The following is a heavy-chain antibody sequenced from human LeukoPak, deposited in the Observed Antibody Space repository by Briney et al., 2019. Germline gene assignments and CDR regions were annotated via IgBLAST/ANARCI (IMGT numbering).Heavy chain of an antibody. D-gene: IGHD7-27*01. CDR3: ARDPPANWGSLGAFDI. CDR2: IYYSGST. Sequence: SETLSLTCTVSGGSISSSSYYWGWIRQPPGKGLEWIGSIYYSGSTYYNPSLKSRVTISVDTSKNQFSLKLSSVTAADTAVYYCARDPPANWGSLGAFDIWGQGTMVTVSS. V-gene: IGHV4-39*07. CDR1: GGSISSSSYY. J-gene: IGHJ3*02.